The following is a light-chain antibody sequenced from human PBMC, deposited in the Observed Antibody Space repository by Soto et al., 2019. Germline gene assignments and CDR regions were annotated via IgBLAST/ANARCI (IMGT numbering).Light chain of an antibody. CDR1: QGVSSW. CDR2: GAS. J-gene: IGKJ4*01. Sequence: DIQMTQSPSSVSASVGDRVTITCRASQGVSSWLAWYQQKPGRAPKLLIYGASTLQSGVPSRFSGSESGTGFSLTITTLQPEDSATYYCQQADTFPLTFGGGTKVDIK. V-gene: IGKV1-12*01. CDR3: QQADTFPLT.